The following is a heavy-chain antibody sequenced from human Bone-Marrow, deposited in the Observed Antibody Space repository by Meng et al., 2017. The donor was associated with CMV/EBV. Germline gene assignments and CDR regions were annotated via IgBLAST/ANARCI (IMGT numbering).Heavy chain of an antibody. CDR2: IKQDVSEK. D-gene: IGHD3-3*01. V-gene: IGHV3-7*01. J-gene: IGHJ4*02. Sequence: CCAASGFTISSYWMSWVRQAPGKGLEWVANIKQDVSEKYYVDSVRGRFTISRDNAENSLYLQMNSLRAEDTAVYYCARDRRDYDFLSHHYEYYFDFWGQGTLVTVSS. CDR3: ARDRRDYDFLSHHYEYYFDF. CDR1: GFTISSYW.